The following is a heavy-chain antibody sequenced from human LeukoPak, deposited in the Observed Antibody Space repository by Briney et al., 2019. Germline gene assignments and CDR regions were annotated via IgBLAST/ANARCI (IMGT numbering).Heavy chain of an antibody. V-gene: IGHV1-2*02. CDR1: GYTFTGYY. CDR2: INPNSGDA. D-gene: IGHD1-7*01. J-gene: IGHJ4*02. CDR3: ARATIDWNYDY. Sequence: ASVKVSCKASGYTFTGYYMHWVRQAPGQGLEWMGWINPNSGDANYAQKFQGRVTMTRDTPISTAYMELTRLRSDDTAVYYCARATIDWNYDYWGQGTLVTVSS.